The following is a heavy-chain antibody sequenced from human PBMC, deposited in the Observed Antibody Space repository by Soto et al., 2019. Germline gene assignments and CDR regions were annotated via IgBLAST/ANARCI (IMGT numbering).Heavy chain of an antibody. CDR2: LNGDGSST. V-gene: IGHV3-74*01. CDR3: ARSESGKFSY. CDR1: GFTFSSYY. Sequence: EVQLVESGGGLVQPGGSLRLTCAASGFTFSSYYMHWVRQAPGKGLVWVSRLNGDGSSTNYADSVKGRFTISRDNAKNTLYLQMNSLRAEDTAVYYCARSESGKFSYWGQGTLDTVSS. D-gene: IGHD1-26*01. J-gene: IGHJ4*02.